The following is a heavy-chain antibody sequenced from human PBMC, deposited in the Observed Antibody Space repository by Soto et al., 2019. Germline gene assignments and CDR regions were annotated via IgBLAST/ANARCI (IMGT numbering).Heavy chain of an antibody. CDR2: ISYDENNK. V-gene: IGHV3-30-3*01. J-gene: IGHJ1*01. Sequence: QVQLVESGGGVVQPGRSLRLSCAASGFAFGSYAMHWVRQAPGKGLEWVAVISYDENNKYYGDSVKGRFTISRDNSKNTLSLQMNSLRPEDTAVYYCASEFSLGHSGYQGYCQHWGQGTLVTVSS. D-gene: IGHD5-12*01. CDR1: GFAFGSYA. CDR3: ASEFSLGHSGYQGYCQH.